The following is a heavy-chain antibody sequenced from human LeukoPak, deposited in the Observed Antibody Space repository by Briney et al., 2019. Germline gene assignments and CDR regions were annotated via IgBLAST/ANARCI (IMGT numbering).Heavy chain of an antibody. Sequence: SETLSLTCAVYGGSFSGYYWSWIRQPPGKGLEWIGEINHSGSTNYNPSLKSRVTISVDTSKNQFSLKLSSVTAADTAVYYCTRVGLLWFGESYYYFDYWGQGTLVTVSS. V-gene: IGHV4-34*01. CDR1: GGSFSGYY. CDR2: INHSGST. CDR3: TRVGLLWFGESYYYFDY. D-gene: IGHD3-10*01. J-gene: IGHJ4*02.